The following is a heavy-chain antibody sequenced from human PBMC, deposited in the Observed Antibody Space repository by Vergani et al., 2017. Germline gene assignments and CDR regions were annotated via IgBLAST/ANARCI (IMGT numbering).Heavy chain of an antibody. J-gene: IGHJ2*01. Sequence: QVQLVQSGAEVKKPGSSVKVSCKASGGTFSSFAISWVRQAPGQGLEWMGGIIPIFGTANYAQKFQGRVTITADESTSTAYMELSSLGSEETAVYYCARDSSGWQTYWYFDLWGRGTLVTVSS. CDR1: GGTFSSFA. V-gene: IGHV1-69*01. CDR2: IIPIFGTA. CDR3: ARDSSGWQTYWYFDL. D-gene: IGHD6-19*01.